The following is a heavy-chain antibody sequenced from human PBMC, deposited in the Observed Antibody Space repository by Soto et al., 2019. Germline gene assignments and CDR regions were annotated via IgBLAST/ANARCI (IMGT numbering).Heavy chain of an antibody. CDR1: GNTLVELA. J-gene: IGHJ5*02. Sequence: QVHLVQSGAEVKKPGASVTVSCKVSGNTLVELAIHWVRQAPGKGLEWMGGFDPEDGETIYAQKFQGRVIMTEDTSTDTAYMELSSLRSDDTAVYYCATSILATIADDWFDPWGQGTVVTVSS. CDR2: FDPEDGET. D-gene: IGHD5-12*01. V-gene: IGHV1-24*01. CDR3: ATSILATIADDWFDP.